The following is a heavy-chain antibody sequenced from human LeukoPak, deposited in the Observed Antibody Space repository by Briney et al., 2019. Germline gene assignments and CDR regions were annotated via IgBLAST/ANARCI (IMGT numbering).Heavy chain of an antibody. D-gene: IGHD3-10*01. CDR3: AKPHYGSGSYVGG. CDR1: GFTFSSYA. CDR2: ISGSGGST. J-gene: IGHJ4*02. V-gene: IGHV3-23*01. Sequence: GGSLRLSCAASGFTFSSYAMSWVRQAPGKGLEWVSAISGSGGSTYYADSVKGRFTISRDNSKNTLYLQMNSLRADDTAVYYGAKPHYGSGSYVGGWGQGTLVTVSS.